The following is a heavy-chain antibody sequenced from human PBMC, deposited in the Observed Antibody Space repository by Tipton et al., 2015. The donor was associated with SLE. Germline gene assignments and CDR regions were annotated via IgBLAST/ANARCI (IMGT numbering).Heavy chain of an antibody. D-gene: IGHD3-10*01. V-gene: IGHV4-61*01. CDR2: IYYSGST. CDR3: ARTSGEFGGFDP. Sequence: LRLSCTVSGGSISSSSYYWSWIRQPPGKGLEWIGYIYYSGSTNYNPSLKSRVTISVDTSKNQFSLKLSSVTAADTAVYYCARTSGEFGGFDPWGQGTLVTVSS. J-gene: IGHJ5*02. CDR1: GGSISSSSYY.